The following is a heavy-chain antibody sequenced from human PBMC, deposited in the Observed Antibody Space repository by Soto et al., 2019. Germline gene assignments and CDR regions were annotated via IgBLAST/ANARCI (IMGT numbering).Heavy chain of an antibody. J-gene: IGHJ6*02. CDR1: GYTFTGYY. V-gene: IGHV1-2*04. D-gene: IGHD1-26*01. CDR3: ARTSGSYYYYYGIDV. Sequence: QVPLVQSGAEVKKPGASVKVSCKASGYTFTGYYMHWVRQAPGQGLEWMGWINPNSGGTNYAQKFQGWVTMTRDTSISTAYMELSRLRSDDTAVYYCARTSGSYYYYYGIDVWGQGTTVTVSS. CDR2: INPNSGGT.